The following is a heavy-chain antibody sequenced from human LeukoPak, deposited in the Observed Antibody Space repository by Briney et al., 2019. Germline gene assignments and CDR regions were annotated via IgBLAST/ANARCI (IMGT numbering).Heavy chain of an antibody. J-gene: IGHJ4*02. V-gene: IGHV3-15*01. D-gene: IGHD6-19*01. CDR2: IKSKTDGGTT. Sequence: GGSLRLSCAASGFTFSNAWMSWVRQAPGKGLEWVGRIKSKTDGGTTDYAAPVKGRFTISRDDSKNTLYLQMNSLRAEDTAVYYCAKDVSSSGWSPGGYWGQGTLVTVSS. CDR3: AKDVSSSGWSPGGY. CDR1: GFTFSNAW.